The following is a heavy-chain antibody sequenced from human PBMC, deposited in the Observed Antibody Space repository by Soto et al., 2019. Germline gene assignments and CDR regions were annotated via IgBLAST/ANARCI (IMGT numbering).Heavy chain of an antibody. CDR1: GFTFSSYD. V-gene: IGHV3-13*01. CDR2: IGTAGDT. Sequence: PWGSLRLSCAASGFTFSSYDMHWVRQATGKGLEWVSAIGTAGDTYYPGSVKGRFTISRENAKNSLYLQMNSLRAGDTTVYYCARETYDSSGPGYYGLDVWGQGTTVTVSS. CDR3: ARETYDSSGPGYYGLDV. J-gene: IGHJ6*02. D-gene: IGHD3-22*01.